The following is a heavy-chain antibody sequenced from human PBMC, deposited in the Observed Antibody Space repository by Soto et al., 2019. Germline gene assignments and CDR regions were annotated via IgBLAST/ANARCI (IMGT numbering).Heavy chain of an antibody. D-gene: IGHD3-16*01. CDR2: TSYDGSDK. CDR3: ARWGTTGGLDV. J-gene: IGHJ1*01. Sequence: QVQLVESGGGVVQPGTSLRVSCVGSGFTFRGYVMPWVRQAPGKGLEGVALTSYDGSDKNYDDSVRGRFTISRDNSRNTVDLQMDSLRLEDTALYYCARWGTTGGLDVWGQGTLVSVSS. CDR1: GFTFRGYV. V-gene: IGHV3-30*19.